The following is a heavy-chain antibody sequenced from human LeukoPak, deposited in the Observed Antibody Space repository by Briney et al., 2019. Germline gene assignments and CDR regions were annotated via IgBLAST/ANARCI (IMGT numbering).Heavy chain of an antibody. CDR1: GFTFSNYW. Sequence: GGSLRLSCAASGFTFSNYWMDWVRQAPGKWLVWVSRINSDGINTSYADSVKGRFTISRDNAKNTLDLQMNSLRAEDTAVYYCARDLGQYYDTSDNWFDPWGQGTLVTVSS. V-gene: IGHV3-74*01. D-gene: IGHD3-22*01. CDR2: INSDGINT. J-gene: IGHJ5*02. CDR3: ARDLGQYYDTSDNWFDP.